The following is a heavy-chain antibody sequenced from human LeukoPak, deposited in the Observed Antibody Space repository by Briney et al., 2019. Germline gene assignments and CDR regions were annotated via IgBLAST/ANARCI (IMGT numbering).Heavy chain of an antibody. V-gene: IGHV3-48*01. CDR1: GFSFRTYS. J-gene: IGHJ3*02. Sequence: GGSLRLSCAASGFSFRTYSMTWVRQAPEKGLEWVSYISGSGSTIYYADSVKGRFTISRDNAKNLLSLQMNSLRAEDTAVYYCARDGFYYDSSGYYPDALDIWGQGTMVTVSS. CDR2: ISGSGSTI. CDR3: ARDGFYYDSSGYYPDALDI. D-gene: IGHD3-22*01.